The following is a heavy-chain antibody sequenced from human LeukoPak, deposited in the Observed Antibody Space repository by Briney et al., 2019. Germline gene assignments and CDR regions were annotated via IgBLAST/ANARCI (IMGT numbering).Heavy chain of an antibody. J-gene: IGHJ4*02. V-gene: IGHV3-23*01. CDR2: ISGSGGST. D-gene: IGHD3-22*01. CDR3: ARAVGYDSSGYCFNY. CDR1: GFTFSDYG. Sequence: GGSLRLSCAASGFTFSDYGMNWVRQAPGKGLEWVSAISGSGGSTYYVDSVKGRFTISRDNSKNTLYLQMNSLRAEDTAVYYCARAVGYDSSGYCFNYWGQGTLVTVSS.